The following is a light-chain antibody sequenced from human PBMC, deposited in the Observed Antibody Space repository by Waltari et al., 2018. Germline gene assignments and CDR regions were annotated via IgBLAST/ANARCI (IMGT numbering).Light chain of an antibody. Sequence: NFVLTQPQSVSESPGKTVTISCTRSSGSFAGNYVQWYQLRPGSAPTTVISADDQRPSGLPDRFSGSIDRSSNSASLTISGLKTEDEADYYCQSYDYSTWIFGGGTKLTVL. J-gene: IGLJ3*02. CDR3: QSYDYSTWI. CDR1: SGSFAGNY. CDR2: ADD. V-gene: IGLV6-57*03.